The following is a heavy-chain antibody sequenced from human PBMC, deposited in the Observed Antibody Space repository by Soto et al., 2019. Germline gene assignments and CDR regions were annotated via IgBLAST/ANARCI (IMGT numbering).Heavy chain of an antibody. J-gene: IGHJ5*02. D-gene: IGHD3-22*01. CDR3: TKGRGALTVVSNWFDP. V-gene: IGHV3-9*01. CDR1: GFTFEDHA. Sequence: EVQLVESGGGLVQPGKSLKLSCVAIGFTFEDHAMHWIRQVPGKGLEWVAGINWNSGITGYADSVKGRFTISRDNANNSLHLEMNSLKSEDTALYYCTKGRGALTVVSNWFDPWAQGTPVTVSS. CDR2: INWNSGIT.